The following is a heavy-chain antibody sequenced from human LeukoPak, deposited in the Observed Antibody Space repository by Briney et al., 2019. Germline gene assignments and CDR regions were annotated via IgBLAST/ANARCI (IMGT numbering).Heavy chain of an antibody. Sequence: SETLSLTCTVSGGSISTGGYYWYWIRQHPGKGLEWIGFIYHSGSTSYNPSLKSRLSISVDTSKNQFSLKLNSVTAADTAVYYLARGRFYGFSGDFWGQGTLVTVSS. V-gene: IGHV4-31*03. D-gene: IGHD2/OR15-2a*01. CDR2: IYHSGST. CDR3: ARGRFYGFSGDF. J-gene: IGHJ4*02. CDR1: GGSISTGGYY.